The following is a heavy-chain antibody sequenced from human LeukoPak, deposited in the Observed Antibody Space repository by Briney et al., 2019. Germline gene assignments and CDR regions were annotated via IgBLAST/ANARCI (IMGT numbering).Heavy chain of an antibody. CDR1: EFTLSDHY. Sequence: MSGGSLRLSCAASEFTLSDHYMSWIRQAPGKGLEWVSYISSSSTTIYYADSVKGRFTISRDNAKNSLYLQMNSLRAEDTAVYYCARSTGSGRGRPFDVWGQGTMVTVSS. J-gene: IGHJ3*01. V-gene: IGHV3-11*04. D-gene: IGHD3-10*01. CDR3: ARSTGSGRGRPFDV. CDR2: ISSSSTTI.